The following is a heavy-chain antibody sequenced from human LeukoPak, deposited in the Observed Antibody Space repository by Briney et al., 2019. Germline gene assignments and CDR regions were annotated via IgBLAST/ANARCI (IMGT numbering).Heavy chain of an antibody. CDR3: ARGSMIVVVTAISLYYFDY. CDR1: GGSFSGYY. CDR2: INHSGST. Sequence: SETLSLTCAVYGGSFSGYYWSWIRQPPGKGLEWIGEINHSGSTNYNPSLKSRVTISVDTSKNQFSLKLSSVTAADTAVYYCARGSMIVVVTAISLYYFDYWGQGTLVTVSS. D-gene: IGHD2-21*02. V-gene: IGHV4-34*01. J-gene: IGHJ4*02.